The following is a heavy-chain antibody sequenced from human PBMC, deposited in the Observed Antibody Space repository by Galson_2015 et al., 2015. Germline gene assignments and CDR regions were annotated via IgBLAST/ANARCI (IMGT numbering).Heavy chain of an antibody. Sequence: SVKVSCKASGYTFTNYFIQWVRQAPGQGLEWVGAINPSGAATFYAQKLQGRVTMTRDTPTSTVYVELSSLGSEVTAVYYCARELGGTYYFDYWGQGTLVTVSS. CDR3: ARELGGTYYFDY. CDR2: INPSGAAT. CDR1: GYTFTNYF. D-gene: IGHD3-10*01. V-gene: IGHV1-46*04. J-gene: IGHJ4*02.